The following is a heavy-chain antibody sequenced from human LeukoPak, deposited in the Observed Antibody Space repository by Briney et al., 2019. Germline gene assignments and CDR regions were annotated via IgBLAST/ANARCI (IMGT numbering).Heavy chain of an antibody. Sequence: GGSLRLSCAASGFISISYTMNWVRQAPGKGLEWVSSISSSSSYIYYADSVKGRFTISRDNSKNTLYLQMGSLSAEDMAAYYCARGSRKHYDGSGYYQYWGQGTLVTVSS. CDR1: GFISISYT. J-gene: IGHJ4*02. D-gene: IGHD3-22*01. CDR2: ISSSSSYI. CDR3: ARGSRKHYDGSGYYQY. V-gene: IGHV3-21*01.